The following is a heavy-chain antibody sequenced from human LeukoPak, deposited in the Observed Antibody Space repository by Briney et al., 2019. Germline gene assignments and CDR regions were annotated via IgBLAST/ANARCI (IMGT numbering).Heavy chain of an antibody. CDR2: IYYSGST. D-gene: IGHD2-15*01. CDR1: GGSISSYY. V-gene: IGHV4-59*08. CDR3: ARLRGYCSGGSCYSLGALDI. Sequence: SETLSLTCTVSGGSISSYYWSWIRQPPGKGLEWIGYIYYSGSTNYNPSLKSRVTISVDTSKNHFSLKLSSVTAADTAVYYCARLRGYCSGGSCYSLGALDIWGQGTMVTVSP. J-gene: IGHJ3*02.